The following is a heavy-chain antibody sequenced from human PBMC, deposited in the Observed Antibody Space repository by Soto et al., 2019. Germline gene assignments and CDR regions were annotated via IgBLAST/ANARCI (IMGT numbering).Heavy chain of an antibody. CDR2: IYYSGST. D-gene: IGHD2-15*01. CDR1: GGSVSSGSYY. V-gene: IGHV4-61*01. J-gene: IGHJ4*02. Sequence: SETLSLTCTVSGGSVSSGSYYWSWIRQPPGKGLEWIGYIYYSGSTNYNPSLKSRVTISVDTSKNQFSLKLSSVTAADTAVYYCARSLYCSGGSCYRLDYWGQGTLVTVSS. CDR3: ARSLYCSGGSCYRLDY.